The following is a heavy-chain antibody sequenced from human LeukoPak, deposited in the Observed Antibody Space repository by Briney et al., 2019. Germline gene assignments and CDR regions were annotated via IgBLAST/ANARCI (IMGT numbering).Heavy chain of an antibody. V-gene: IGHV1-69*05. CDR3: ARSPVSGLGVDY. CDR1: GYTFTSYG. D-gene: IGHD3-16*01. CDR2: IIPIFGTA. Sequence: SVKVSCKASGYTFTSYGISWVRQAPGQGLEWMGRIIPIFGTANYAQKFQGRVTITTDESTSTAYMELSSLRSEDTAVYYCARSPVSGLGVDYWGQGTLVTVSS. J-gene: IGHJ4*02.